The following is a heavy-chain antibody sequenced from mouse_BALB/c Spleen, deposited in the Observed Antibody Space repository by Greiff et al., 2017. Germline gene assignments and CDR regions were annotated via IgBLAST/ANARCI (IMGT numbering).Heavy chain of an antibody. CDR2: IDPANGNT. CDR1: GFNIKDTY. J-gene: IGHJ3*01. Sequence: VQLQQSGAELVKPGASVKLSCTASGFNIKDTYMHWVKQRPEQGLEWIGRIDPANGNTKYDPKFQGKATITADTSSNTAYLQLSSLTSEDTAVYYCARLYDYDSWFAYWGQGTLVTVSA. V-gene: IGHV14-3*02. CDR3: ARLYDYDSWFAY. D-gene: IGHD2-4*01.